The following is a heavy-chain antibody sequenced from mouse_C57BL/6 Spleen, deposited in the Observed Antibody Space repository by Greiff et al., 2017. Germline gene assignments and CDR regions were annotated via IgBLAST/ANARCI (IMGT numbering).Heavy chain of an antibody. J-gene: IGHJ4*01. Sequence: VQLKQSGPELVKPGASVKISCKASGYTFTDYYMNWVKQSHGKSLEWIGDINPNNGGTSYNQKFKGKATLTVDKSSSTAYMELRSLTSEDSAVYYCARQRGRLYYYAMDYWGQGTSVTVSS. CDR2: INPNNGGT. D-gene: IGHD4-1*02. CDR3: ARQRGRLYYYAMDY. CDR1: GYTFTDYY. V-gene: IGHV1-26*01.